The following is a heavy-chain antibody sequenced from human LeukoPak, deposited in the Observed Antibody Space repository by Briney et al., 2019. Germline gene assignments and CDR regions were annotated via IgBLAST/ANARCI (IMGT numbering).Heavy chain of an antibody. CDR2: ISGSGGST. CDR1: GFTFSSYA. J-gene: IGHJ4*02. CDR3: AKEGFGDGFADY. D-gene: IGHD3-10*01. V-gene: IGHV3-23*01. Sequence: GGSLRLPCAASGFTFSSYAMSWVRQAPGKGLEWVSAISGSGGSTFYAGSVKGRFTISRDNSKNTLYLQMSGLRVEDTAVYYCAKEGFGDGFADYWGQGTLVTVSS.